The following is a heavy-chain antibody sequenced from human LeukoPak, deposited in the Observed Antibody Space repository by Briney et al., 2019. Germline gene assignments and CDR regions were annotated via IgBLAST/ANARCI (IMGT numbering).Heavy chain of an antibody. D-gene: IGHD2-21*02. V-gene: IGHV1-2*02. Sequence: ASVKVSCKASGYTFTDYYMHWVRQAPGQGLEWMGSSNPNSGGTTYAQKFQGRVTMTRDTSISTAYMELSRLRSDDAAVYYCAGIVVVADIWFDPWGQGTLVTVSS. CDR1: GYTFTDYY. J-gene: IGHJ5*02. CDR3: AGIVVVADIWFDP. CDR2: SNPNSGGT.